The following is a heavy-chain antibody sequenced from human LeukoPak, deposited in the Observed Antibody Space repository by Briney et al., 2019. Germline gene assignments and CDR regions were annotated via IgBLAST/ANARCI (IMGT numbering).Heavy chain of an antibody. Sequence: GGSLRLSCAASGFTVGSNYMSWVRQAPGKGLEWVSVIYRGASTYYADSVKGRVTISRDNSKNTVFLQMNSLRAEDTALYYCARINYRAFSIWGQGTMVTVSS. CDR2: IYRGAST. D-gene: IGHD4-11*01. J-gene: IGHJ3*02. CDR1: GFTVGSNY. V-gene: IGHV3-66*01. CDR3: ARINYRAFSI.